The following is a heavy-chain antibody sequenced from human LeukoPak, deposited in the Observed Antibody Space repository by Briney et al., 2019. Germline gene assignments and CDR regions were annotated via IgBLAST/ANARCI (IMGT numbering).Heavy chain of an antibody. J-gene: IGHJ4*02. CDR1: GYTFTGYY. CDR3: ARTRYSSGWFFDY. D-gene: IGHD6-19*01. CDR2: INPKSGGT. V-gene: IGHV1-2*02. Sequence: ASVKVSCKASGYTFTGYYMHWVRQAPGQGLEWMGWINPKSGGTNYAQKFQGRVTMTRDTSTSTVYMELSSLGSEDTAVYYCARTRYSSGWFFDYWGQGTLVTVSS.